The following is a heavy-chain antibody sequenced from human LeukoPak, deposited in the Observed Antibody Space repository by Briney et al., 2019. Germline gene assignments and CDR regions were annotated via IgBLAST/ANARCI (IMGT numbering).Heavy chain of an antibody. CDR2: INPNSGGT. J-gene: IGHJ4*02. CDR3: ARSMVRGVITPVGY. D-gene: IGHD3-10*01. V-gene: IGHV1-2*02. CDR1: GYTFTGYY. Sequence: ASVKVSCKASGYTFTGYYMHWVRQAPGQGLEWMGWINPNSGGTNYAQKFQGRVTMTRDTSISTAYMELSRLRPDDTAVYYCARSMVRGVITPVGYWGQGTLVTVSS.